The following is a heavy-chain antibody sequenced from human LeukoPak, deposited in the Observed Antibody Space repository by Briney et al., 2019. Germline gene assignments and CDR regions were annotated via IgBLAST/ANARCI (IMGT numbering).Heavy chain of an antibody. CDR2: ISYDGSNK. CDR3: AKVPGPYYFDY. J-gene: IGHJ4*02. D-gene: IGHD7-27*01. V-gene: IGHV3-30*04. Sequence: GGSLRLSCAASGFTFSSYAMHWVRQAPGKGLEWVAVISYDGSNKYYADSVKGRLTISRDNSKNTLYLEINSPRAEDTAVYYCAKVPGPYYFDYWGQGTPVTVSS. CDR1: GFTFSSYA.